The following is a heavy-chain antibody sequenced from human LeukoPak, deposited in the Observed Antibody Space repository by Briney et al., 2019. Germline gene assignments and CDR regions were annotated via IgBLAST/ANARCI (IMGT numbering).Heavy chain of an antibody. Sequence: GGSLRLSCAASGFTFSSYAMHWVRQAPGKGLEWVAFIRYDGSNKYYADSVKGRFTISRDNSKNTLYLQMNSLRAEDTAVYYCAIPYSGSYPPLSDRGQGTLVTVSS. D-gene: IGHD1-26*01. J-gene: IGHJ4*02. V-gene: IGHV3-30*02. CDR3: AIPYSGSYPPLSD. CDR1: GFTFSSYA. CDR2: IRYDGSNK.